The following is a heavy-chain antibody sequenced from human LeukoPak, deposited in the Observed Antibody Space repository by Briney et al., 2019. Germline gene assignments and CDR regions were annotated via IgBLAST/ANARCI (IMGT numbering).Heavy chain of an antibody. CDR1: GFTFSDYY. D-gene: IGHD5-18*01. V-gene: IGHV3-11*01. CDR2: ISSSGSTI. J-gene: IGHJ4*02. Sequence: SGGSLRLSCAASGFTFSDYYMSWIRQAPGKGLEWVSYISSSGSTIYYADSVKGRFTISRDNAKNSLYLQMNSLRAEDTAVYYCARLKDTAMVRRGNYFDYWGQGTLVTVSS. CDR3: ARLKDTAMVRRGNYFDY.